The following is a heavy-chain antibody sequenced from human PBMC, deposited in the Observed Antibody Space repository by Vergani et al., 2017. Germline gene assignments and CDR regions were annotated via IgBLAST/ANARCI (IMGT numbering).Heavy chain of an antibody. CDR3: ARDHRYSYGYVHYYGMDV. J-gene: IGHJ6*02. CDR2: ISSSSSYI. D-gene: IGHD5-18*01. V-gene: IGHV3-21*01. Sequence: EVQLVESGGGLVKPGGSLRLSCAASGFTFSSYSMNWVRQAPGQGLEWVSSISSSSSYIYYAASVKGRFTISRDNAQNSLYLQMNSLRAEDTAVYYCARDHRYSYGYVHYYGMDVWGQGTTVTVSS. CDR1: GFTFSSYS.